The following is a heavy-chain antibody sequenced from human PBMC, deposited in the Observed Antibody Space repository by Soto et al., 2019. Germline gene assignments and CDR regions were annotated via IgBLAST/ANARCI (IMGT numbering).Heavy chain of an antibody. CDR1: GGYIISSSYY. J-gene: IGHJ4*02. CDR2: VYYSGST. CDR3: GRLEGLATISYYFDY. Sequence: SETLSVTSTVAGGYIISSSYYWGWVHKPPGKGLEWIGSVYYSGSTYYNPSLESRVTISVDKSKNQFSLKLMSLSAADTAVYYCGRLEGLATISYYFDYWGQGALVTVSS. V-gene: IGHV4-39*01. D-gene: IGHD3-9*01.